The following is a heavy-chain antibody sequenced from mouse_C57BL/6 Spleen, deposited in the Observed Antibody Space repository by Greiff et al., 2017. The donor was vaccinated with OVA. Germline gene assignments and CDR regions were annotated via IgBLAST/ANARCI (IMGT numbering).Heavy chain of an antibody. Sequence: EVQLQQSGPELVKPGASVKISCKASGYTFTDYYMNWVKQSHGKSLEWIGDINPNNGGTSYNQKFKGKATLTVDKSSSTAYMELRSLTSEDSAVYYCARKEKTYRNLLNYAMDYWGQGTSVTVSS. CDR2: INPNNGGT. J-gene: IGHJ4*01. CDR1: GYTFTDYY. CDR3: ARKEKTYRNLLNYAMDY. D-gene: IGHD2-5*01. V-gene: IGHV1-26*01.